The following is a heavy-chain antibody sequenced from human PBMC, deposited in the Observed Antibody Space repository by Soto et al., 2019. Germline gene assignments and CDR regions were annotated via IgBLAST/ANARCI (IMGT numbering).Heavy chain of an antibody. Sequence: VGSLRLSCTVYGLTFSNAWMNWARLAPGKGLEWVGRLKDKSAGGTTDYAAPVQGRFTISRDDSKNTVYLEVNDLKAEDTAVYYCATEYYYRFEYWGQGAPVNVSS. J-gene: IGHJ4*02. CDR3: ATEYYYRFEY. V-gene: IGHV3-15*07. CDR1: GLTFSNAW. D-gene: IGHD3-10*01. CDR2: LKDKSAGGTT.